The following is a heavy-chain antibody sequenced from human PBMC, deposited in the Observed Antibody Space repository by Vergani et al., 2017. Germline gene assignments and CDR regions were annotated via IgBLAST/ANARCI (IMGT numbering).Heavy chain of an antibody. CDR3: ARGLVVGDDY. Sequence: EVQLVESGGGLVQPGGSLRLSCAASGFTFSSYSMNWVRQAPGKGLEWVSYISSSSSTIYYADSVKGRFTISRDNAKNSLYLQMNSLRAEDTAVYYCARGLVVGDDYWGQGTLVTVSS. J-gene: IGHJ4*02. D-gene: IGHD3-22*01. CDR1: GFTFSSYS. V-gene: IGHV3-48*01. CDR2: ISSSSSTI.